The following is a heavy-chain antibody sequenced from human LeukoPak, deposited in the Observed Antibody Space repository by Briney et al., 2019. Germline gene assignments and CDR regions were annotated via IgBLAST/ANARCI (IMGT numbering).Heavy chain of an antibody. CDR1: GFTFSNAW. Sequence: GGSLRLSCAASGFTFSNAWMSWVRQAPGKGLEWVGRIKSKTDGGTTDYAAPVKGRFTISRDDSKNTLYLQMNSLKTEDTAVYYCTTYYDLWSGYYNGRNYWGQGTLVTVSS. CDR2: IKSKTDGGTT. J-gene: IGHJ4*02. D-gene: IGHD3-3*01. V-gene: IGHV3-15*01. CDR3: TTYYDLWSGYYNGRNY.